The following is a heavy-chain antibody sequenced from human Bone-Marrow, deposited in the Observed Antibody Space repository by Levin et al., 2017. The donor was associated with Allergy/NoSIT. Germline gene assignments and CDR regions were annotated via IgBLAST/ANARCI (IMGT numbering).Heavy chain of an antibody. CDR2: IWYDGKND. Sequence: PGGSLRLSCEASGFTFSYSGMHWVRQAPGKGLEWVAAIWYDGKNDFYADSVKGRFTISRENSKSTLFLEMNSLRVEDTAIYFCARDEGSGGWYPFDYWGQGTLVTVSS. D-gene: IGHD6-19*01. J-gene: IGHJ4*02. CDR3: ARDEGSGGWYPFDY. CDR1: GFTFSYSG. V-gene: IGHV3-33*01.